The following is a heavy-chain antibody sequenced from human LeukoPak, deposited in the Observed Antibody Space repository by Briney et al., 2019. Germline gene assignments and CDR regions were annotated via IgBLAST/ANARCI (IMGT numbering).Heavy chain of an antibody. CDR3: ARLGWATAPLDY. Sequence: GGSLRLSCAASGFTFSDYYMSWIRQAPGKGLEWVSYVSSSSSYTNYADSVKGRFTISRDNAKNSLYLQMNSLRAEDTAVYYCARLGWATAPLDYWGQGTLVTVSS. CDR1: GFTFSDYY. D-gene: IGHD5-12*01. J-gene: IGHJ4*02. CDR2: VSSSSSYT. V-gene: IGHV3-11*06.